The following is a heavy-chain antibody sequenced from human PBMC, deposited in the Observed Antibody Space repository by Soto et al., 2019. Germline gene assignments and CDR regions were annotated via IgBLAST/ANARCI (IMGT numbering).Heavy chain of an antibody. Sequence: GGSLRLSCAASGFTFSSYGMHWVRQAPGKGLEWVAVISYDGSNKYYADSVKGRFAISRDNSKNTLYLQMNSLRAEDTAVYYCAKDYDFWSGYSPLAYGMDVWGQGTTVTVSS. CDR2: ISYDGSNK. CDR3: AKDYDFWSGYSPLAYGMDV. V-gene: IGHV3-30*18. J-gene: IGHJ6*02. CDR1: GFTFSSYG. D-gene: IGHD3-3*01.